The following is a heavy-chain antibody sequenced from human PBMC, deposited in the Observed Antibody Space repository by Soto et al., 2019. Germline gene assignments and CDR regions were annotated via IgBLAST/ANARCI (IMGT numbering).Heavy chain of an antibody. Sequence: SVKVSCKASGGTFSSYTISWVRQAPGQGLEWMGRIIPILGIANYAQKIQGRVTITADKSTSTAYMELSSLRSEDTAVYYCARDNHYDSSGYYWDYYYGMDVWGQGTTVTVSS. CDR2: IIPILGIA. D-gene: IGHD3-22*01. CDR1: GGTFSSYT. V-gene: IGHV1-69*04. J-gene: IGHJ6*02. CDR3: ARDNHYDSSGYYWDYYYGMDV.